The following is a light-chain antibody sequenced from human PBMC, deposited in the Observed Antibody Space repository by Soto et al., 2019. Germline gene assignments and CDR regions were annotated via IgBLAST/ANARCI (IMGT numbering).Light chain of an antibody. CDR1: SSDVGGFDY. J-gene: IGLJ3*02. V-gene: IGLV2-14*01. CDR2: EVN. CDR3: SSFTSIHTWV. Sequence: QSALTQPASVSGSPGLSIAISCTGTSSDVGGFDYVSWYQQHPGKAPQLIISEVNNRPSGVSNRFSGSKSGNTASLTISGLQAEDEADYYCSSFTSIHTWVFGGGTKLTVL.